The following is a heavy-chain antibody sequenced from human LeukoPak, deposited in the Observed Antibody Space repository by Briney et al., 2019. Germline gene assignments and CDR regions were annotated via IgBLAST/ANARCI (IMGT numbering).Heavy chain of an antibody. CDR2: IFPSGGEI. CDR3: ATYRQVLLPFES. V-gene: IGHV3-23*01. CDR1: GFTFNSYA. J-gene: IGHJ4*02. Sequence: GGSLRLSCAASGFTFNSYAMSWVRQPPGKGLEWVSSIFPSGGEIHYADSVRGRFTISRDNSKSTLSLQMNSLRAEDTAIYYCATYRQVLLPFESWGQGTLVTVSS. D-gene: IGHD2-8*02.